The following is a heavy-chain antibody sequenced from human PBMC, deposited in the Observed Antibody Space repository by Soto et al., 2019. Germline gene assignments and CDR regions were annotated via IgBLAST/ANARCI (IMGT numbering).Heavy chain of an antibody. J-gene: IGHJ5*02. D-gene: IGHD3-9*01. V-gene: IGHV3-33*01. CDR3: ARAPQNFDWLSNWFDP. CDR1: GFTFSSHG. CDR2: IWYDGSNK. Sequence: GGSLRLSCAASGFTFSSHGMHWVRQAPGKGLEWVALIWYDGSNKYYADSVKGRSTISRDNSKNTLYLQMNSLRAEDTAVYYCARAPQNFDWLSNWFDPWGQGTLVTVSS.